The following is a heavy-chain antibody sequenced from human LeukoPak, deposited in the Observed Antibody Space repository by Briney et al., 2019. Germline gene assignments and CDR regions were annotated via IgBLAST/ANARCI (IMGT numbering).Heavy chain of an antibody. CDR1: GFTFSSYA. J-gene: IGHJ6*04. CDR2: VSGSGGST. D-gene: IGHD3-10*02. Sequence: GGSLRLSCAASGFTFSSYAMSWVRQAPGKGLEWVSTVSGSGGSTYYADSVKGRFTISRDNAKNSLYLQMNSLRAEDTAVYYCAELGITMIGGVWGKGTTVTISS. CDR3: AELGITMIGGV. V-gene: IGHV3-23*01.